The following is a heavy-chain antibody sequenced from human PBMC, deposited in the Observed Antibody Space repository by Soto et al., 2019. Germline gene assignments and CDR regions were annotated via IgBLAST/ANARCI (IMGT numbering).Heavy chain of an antibody. CDR3: ARGPITIFGVVTRKAGYYYGMDV. Sequence: SETLSLTCAVYGGSFSGYYWSWIRQPPGKGLEWIGEINHSGSTNYNPSLKSRVTISVDTSKNQFSLKLSSVTAADTAVYYCARGPITIFGVVTRKAGYYYGMDVWGQGTTVTVSS. J-gene: IGHJ6*02. CDR2: INHSGST. V-gene: IGHV4-34*01. CDR1: GGSFSGYY. D-gene: IGHD3-3*01.